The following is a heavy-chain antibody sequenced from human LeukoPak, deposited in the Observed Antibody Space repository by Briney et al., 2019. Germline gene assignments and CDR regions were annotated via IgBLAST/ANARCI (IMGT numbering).Heavy chain of an antibody. CDR2: IYYSGST. D-gene: IGHD3-10*01. CDR3: ARGPRVGGLLWFGEFPCYFDY. CDR1: GGSISSYY. V-gene: IGHV4-59*08. J-gene: IGHJ4*02. Sequence: ETLSLTCTVSGGSISSYYWSWIRQPPGKGLEWIGYIYYSGSTNYNPSLKSRVTISVDTSKNQFSLKLSSVTAADTAVYYCARGPRVGGLLWFGEFPCYFDYWGQGTLVTVSS.